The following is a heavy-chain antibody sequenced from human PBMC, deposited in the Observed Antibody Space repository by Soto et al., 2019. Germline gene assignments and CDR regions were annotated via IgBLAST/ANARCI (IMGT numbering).Heavy chain of an antibody. CDR3: ARTDYSFSWFDP. J-gene: IGHJ5*02. Sequence: SETLSLTCTVSGGSISSYYWSWIRQPPGKGLEWIGYIYYSGSTNYNPSLKSRVTISVDTSKNQFSLKLSSVTAADTAVYYCARTDYSFSWFDPWGQGTLVTSP. D-gene: IGHD2-15*01. V-gene: IGHV4-59*08. CDR1: GGSISSYY. CDR2: IYYSGST.